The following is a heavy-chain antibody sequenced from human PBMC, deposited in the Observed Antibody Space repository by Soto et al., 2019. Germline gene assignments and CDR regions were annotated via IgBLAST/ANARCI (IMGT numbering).Heavy chain of an antibody. CDR2: THHSGTT. Sequence: PSQTLSLTCRVSDSSMNRNYYWVWIRQPPGKGLEWIGATHHSGTTYYTPSLKSRVTISMDMSKNHFSLRLTSVTAADTAVYYCERGPYGGNADYWGQGPPVTV. J-gene: IGHJ4*02. D-gene: IGHD4-17*01. V-gene: IGHV4-38-2*02. CDR3: ERGPYGGNADY. CDR1: DSSMNRNYY.